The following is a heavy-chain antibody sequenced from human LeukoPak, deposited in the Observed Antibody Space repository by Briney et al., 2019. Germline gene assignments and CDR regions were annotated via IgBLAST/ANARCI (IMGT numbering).Heavy chain of an antibody. Sequence: SETLSLTCTVSGGSITSSGSYWGWIRQPPGEGREWIGNIYYGGTTYYNPSLKSRVTISVDTSKNQVSLRLTSVTATYTAVYYCATPDGALSYYYDSSGPQGGAFDIWGQGTMVTVSS. CDR1: GGSITSSGSY. CDR2: IYYGGTT. J-gene: IGHJ3*02. D-gene: IGHD3-22*01. V-gene: IGHV4-39*01. CDR3: ATPDGALSYYYDSSGPQGGAFDI.